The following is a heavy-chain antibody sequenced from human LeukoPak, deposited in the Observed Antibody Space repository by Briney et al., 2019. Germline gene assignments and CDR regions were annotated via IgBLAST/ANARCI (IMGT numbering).Heavy chain of an antibody. D-gene: IGHD5-24*01. Sequence: GGSLRLSCAASGFTVSSNYMSWVRQAPGKGLEWVSGISGSGDTTYYADSVKGRFTISRDNSKNTLYLQMNSLRVEDTAVFYCAKDDAWLQYNYWGQGTLVTVSS. V-gene: IGHV3-23*01. CDR3: AKDDAWLQYNY. CDR2: ISGSGDTT. J-gene: IGHJ4*02. CDR1: GFTVSSNY.